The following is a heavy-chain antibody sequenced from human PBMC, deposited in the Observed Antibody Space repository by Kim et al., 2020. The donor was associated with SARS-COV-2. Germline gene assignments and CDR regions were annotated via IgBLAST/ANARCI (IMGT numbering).Heavy chain of an antibody. D-gene: IGHD2-15*01. CDR2: ISSSSSYI. CDR3: ARDRGLGYCSGGSCYSPAWIDY. V-gene: IGHV3-21*01. J-gene: IGHJ4*02. CDR1: GFTFSSYS. Sequence: GGSLRLSCAASGFTFSSYSMNWVRQAPGKGLEWVSSISSSSSYIYYADSVKGRFTISRDNAKNSLYLQMNSLRAEDTAVYYCARDRGLGYCSGGSCYSPAWIDYWGQGTLVTVSS.